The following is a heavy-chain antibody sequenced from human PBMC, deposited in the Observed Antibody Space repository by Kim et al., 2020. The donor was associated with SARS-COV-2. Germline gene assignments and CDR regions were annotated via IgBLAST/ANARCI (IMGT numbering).Heavy chain of an antibody. J-gene: IGHJ6*02. D-gene: IGHD1-1*01. V-gene: IGHV1-69*04. CDR3: ARDGELERYYRMDV. Sequence: QKFQGRVTITADKSTRTAYMELSSLRSEDTAVYYCARDGELERYYRMDVWGQGTTVTVSS.